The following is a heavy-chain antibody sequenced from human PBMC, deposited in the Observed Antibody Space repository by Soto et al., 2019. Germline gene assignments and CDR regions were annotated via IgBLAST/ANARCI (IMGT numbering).Heavy chain of an antibody. Sequence: QVQLQESGPGLVKPSETLSLTCTVSGGSISSYYWSWIRQPPGKGLEWIGYIYYSGSTNYNPSLKSRVTIAVDTSNYQFSLKLISVTAADPAVYYSARHEGGWLKGEASSWVDPWGQGTLVTVSP. J-gene: IGHJ5*02. CDR3: ARHEGGWLKGEASSWVDP. CDR1: GGSISSYY. CDR2: IYYSGST. D-gene: IGHD3-16*01. V-gene: IGHV4-59*08.